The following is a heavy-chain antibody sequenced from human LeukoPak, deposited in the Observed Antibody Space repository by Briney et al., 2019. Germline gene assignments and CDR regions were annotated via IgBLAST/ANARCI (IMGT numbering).Heavy chain of an antibody. J-gene: IGHJ6*03. Sequence: GGSLRLSCAASGFTFSDYYMSWIRQAPGKGLEWVSYISSSSSTIYYADSVKGRFTISRDNAKNSLYLQMNSLRAEDTAVYYCARGRSSWPHYYYYMDVWGKGTTVTVSS. V-gene: IGHV3-11*04. CDR3: ARGRSSWPHYYYYMDV. CDR1: GFTFSDYY. D-gene: IGHD6-13*01. CDR2: ISSSSSTI.